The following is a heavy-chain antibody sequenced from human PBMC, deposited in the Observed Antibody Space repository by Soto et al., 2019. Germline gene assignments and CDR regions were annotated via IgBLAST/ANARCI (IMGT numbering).Heavy chain of an antibody. CDR2: MNPNSGNT. Sequence: ASVKVSCKASGYTFTSYDINWVRQATGQGLEWMGWMNPNSGNTGYAQKFQGRVTMTRNTSISTAYMELSSLRYEDPAVYYCASRGKSPYYYYYGMDVWGQGTTVTVSS. CDR1: GYTFTSYD. CDR3: ASRGKSPYYYYYGMDV. V-gene: IGHV1-8*01. J-gene: IGHJ6*02. D-gene: IGHD3-16*01.